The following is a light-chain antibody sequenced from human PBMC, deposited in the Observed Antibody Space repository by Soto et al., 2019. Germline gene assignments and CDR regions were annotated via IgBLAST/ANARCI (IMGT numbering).Light chain of an antibody. V-gene: IGKV3-15*01. J-gene: IGKJ1*01. CDR2: GAS. CDR3: QHYNNWPPWT. CDR1: QRISSN. Sequence: EIVMTQSPAILSLSSGERATLSCRASQRISSNLAWYQQRPGQAPRLLIYGASTRAPGVPARFSGSGSETGFTLTISSLQSEDFAVYYCQHYNNWPPWTFGQGTKVDIK.